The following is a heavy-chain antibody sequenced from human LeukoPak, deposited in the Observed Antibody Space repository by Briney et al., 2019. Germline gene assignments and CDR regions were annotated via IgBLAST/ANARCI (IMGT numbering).Heavy chain of an antibody. Sequence: GASVKVSCKASGYTFTSYYMHWVRQAPGQGLEWMGIINPSGGSTSYAQKFQGRVTMTRDTSTSTVYMELSSLRSEDTAVYYCASPLGYGDTYDAFDIWGQGTMVTVSS. CDR3: ASPLGYGDTYDAFDI. V-gene: IGHV1-46*01. CDR2: INPSGGST. D-gene: IGHD5-18*01. CDR1: GYTFTSYY. J-gene: IGHJ3*02.